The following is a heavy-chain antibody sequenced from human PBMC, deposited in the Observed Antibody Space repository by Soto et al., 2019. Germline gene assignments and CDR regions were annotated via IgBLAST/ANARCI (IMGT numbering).Heavy chain of an antibody. CDR1: GFTFSSYR. D-gene: IGHD3-16*01. CDR3: AKGLLDYVFFTGYCYYCYRMSV. V-gene: IGHV3-30*18. Sequence: GGSLRLSCAASGFTFSSYRMHWVRQAPGKGLEWVAVISYDGSNKYYADSVKGRFTISRDNSKNTLYLQMNSLRAEDTAVYYCAKGLLDYVFFTGYCYYCYRMSVCAQGSTVTGS. J-gene: IGHJ6*01. CDR2: ISYDGSNK.